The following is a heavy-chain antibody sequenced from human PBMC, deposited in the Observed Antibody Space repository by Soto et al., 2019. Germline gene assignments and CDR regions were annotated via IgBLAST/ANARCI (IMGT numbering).Heavy chain of an antibody. CDR3: ARQWYEGGGCSAFDV. CDR1: GDPITSSHFS. Sequence: PSETLSLTCTVSGDPITSSHFSWAWIRQPPGKGLEWIGTTYYSGTTYYNPSLKSRVTISVDTSENQFSLRLTSVTAADTAVYYCARQWYEGGGCSAFDVWVQGTMVTVSS. V-gene: IGHV4-39*01. D-gene: IGHD2-15*01. CDR2: TYYSGTT. J-gene: IGHJ3*01.